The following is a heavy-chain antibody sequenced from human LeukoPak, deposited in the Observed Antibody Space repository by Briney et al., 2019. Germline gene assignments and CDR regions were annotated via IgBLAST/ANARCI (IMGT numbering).Heavy chain of an antibody. Sequence: GGSLRLSCAASGFAFNTYWMHWVRQAPGTGLVWVSRINGDGSSTSYADFVKGRFTISRDNAKNTLYLQMNSLRAEETAIYYCARDKGYSIDQWGQGTLVTVSS. CDR2: INGDGSST. J-gene: IGHJ5*02. CDR1: GFAFNTYW. D-gene: IGHD5-18*01. CDR3: ARDKGYSIDQ. V-gene: IGHV3-74*01.